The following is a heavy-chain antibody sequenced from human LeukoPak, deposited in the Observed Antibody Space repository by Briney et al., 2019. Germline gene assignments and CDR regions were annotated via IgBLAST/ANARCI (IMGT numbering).Heavy chain of an antibody. V-gene: IGHV4-59*08. CDR2: IYYSGST. Sequence: SETLSLTCAVYGGSFSGYYWSWIRQPPGKGLEWIGYIYYSGSTNYNPSLKSRVTISVDTSKNQFSLKLSSVTAADTAVYYCARRRFLTLYGMDVWGQGTTVTVSS. CDR1: GGSFSGYY. CDR3: ARRRFLTLYGMDV. J-gene: IGHJ6*02. D-gene: IGHD3-3*01.